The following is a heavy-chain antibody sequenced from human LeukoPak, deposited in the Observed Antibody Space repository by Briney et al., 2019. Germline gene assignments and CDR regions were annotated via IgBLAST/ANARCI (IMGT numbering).Heavy chain of an antibody. J-gene: IGHJ4*02. CDR1: GYTFTSYG. V-gene: IGHV1-18*01. D-gene: IGHD4-23*01. Sequence: ASVKVSCKASGYTFTSYGISWVRQAPGQGLEWMGWISTYSGSTNYAQKLQGRVTMTTDTSTSTAYMELRSLSSDDTAVYYCARRGYGGNPQGAADYWGQGTLVTVSS. CDR2: ISTYSGST. CDR3: ARRGYGGNPQGAADY.